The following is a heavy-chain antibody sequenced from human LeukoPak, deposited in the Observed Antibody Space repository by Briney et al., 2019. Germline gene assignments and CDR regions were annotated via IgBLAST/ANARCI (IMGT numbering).Heavy chain of an antibody. D-gene: IGHD1-26*01. V-gene: IGHV6-1*01. CDR3: ARDPTWVGATGWFDP. Sequence: SQTLSLTFAISGDSVSSNSAAWNWLRQSPSRGLEWLGSTYYRSKWYNEYAVSVKSRITINPDTSKNPFSLHLNSVTPEDTAVYYCARDPTWVGATGWFDPWGQGTLVTVSS. J-gene: IGHJ5*02. CDR2: TYYRSKWYN. CDR1: GDSVSSNSAA.